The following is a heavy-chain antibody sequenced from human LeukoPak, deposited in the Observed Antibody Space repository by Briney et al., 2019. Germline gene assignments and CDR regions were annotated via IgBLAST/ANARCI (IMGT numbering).Heavy chain of an antibody. V-gene: IGHV3-23*01. J-gene: IGHJ4*02. CDR3: ARALDY. CDR2: ISDSGGST. Sequence: PGGSLRLSCAASGFSFSSYAMTWVRQAPGKGLEWVSVISDSGGSTYYADSVKGRFTISRDNAKNSLYLQVNSLRDEDTAVYYCARALDYWGQGTLVTVSS. CDR1: GFSFSSYA.